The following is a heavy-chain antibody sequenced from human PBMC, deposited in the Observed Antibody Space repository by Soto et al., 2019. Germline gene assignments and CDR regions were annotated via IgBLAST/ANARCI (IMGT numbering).Heavy chain of an antibody. CDR2: INHSGST. D-gene: IGHD3-22*01. J-gene: IGHJ6*02. V-gene: IGHV4-34*01. Sequence: SGTLALSSAVYGGSFCGYYWGWIRQPTGKGLEWIGEINHSGSTNYNPSLKIRVTISVDTSKNQFSLKLSSVTAADTAVYYCAGGKDYYDSSGYPPYYSSGMDVWGQGTTVTGS. CDR1: GGSFCGYY. CDR3: AGGKDYYDSSGYPPYYSSGMDV.